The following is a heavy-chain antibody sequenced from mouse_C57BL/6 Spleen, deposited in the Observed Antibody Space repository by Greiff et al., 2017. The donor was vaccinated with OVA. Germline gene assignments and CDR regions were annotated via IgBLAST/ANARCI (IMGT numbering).Heavy chain of an antibody. CDR1: GFTFSSYG. D-gene: IGHD4-1*02. CDR2: ISSGGSYT. CDR3: ARPPTGHAMDY. Sequence: EVQRVESGGDLVKPGGSLKLSCAASGFTFSSYGMSWVRQTPDKRLEWVATISSGGSYTYYPDSVKGRFTISRDNAKNTLYLQMSSLKSEDTAMYYCARPPTGHAMDYWGQGTSVTVSS. V-gene: IGHV5-6*01. J-gene: IGHJ4*01.